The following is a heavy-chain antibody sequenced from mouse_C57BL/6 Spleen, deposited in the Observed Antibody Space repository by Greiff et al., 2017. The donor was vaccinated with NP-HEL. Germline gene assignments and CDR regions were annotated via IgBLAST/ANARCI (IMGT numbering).Heavy chain of an antibody. J-gene: IGHJ4*01. D-gene: IGHD1-1*01. V-gene: IGHV1-39*01. CDR2: LNPNYGTT. CDR1: GYSFTDYN. CDR3: ARRGLLYYYAMDY. Sequence: VHVKQSGPELVKPGASVKISCKASGYSFTDYNMNWVKQSNGKSLEWIGVLNPNYGTTSYNQKFKGKATLTVDQSSSTAYMQLNSLTSEDSAVYYCARRGLLYYYAMDYWGQGTSVTVSS.